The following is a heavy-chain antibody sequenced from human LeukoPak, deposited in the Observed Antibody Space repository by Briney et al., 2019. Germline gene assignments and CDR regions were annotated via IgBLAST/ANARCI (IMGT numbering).Heavy chain of an antibody. Sequence: ASVKVSCKASGYTFTGYYMHWVRQAPGQGLEWMGWINPNSGGTNYAQKFQGRVTMTTDTSTSTAYMELRSLRSDDTAVYYCARMGGLWDYDILTGYWHPLDYWGQGTLVTVSS. D-gene: IGHD3-9*01. CDR2: INPNSGGT. CDR3: ARMGGLWDYDILTGYWHPLDY. CDR1: GYTFTGYY. V-gene: IGHV1-2*02. J-gene: IGHJ4*02.